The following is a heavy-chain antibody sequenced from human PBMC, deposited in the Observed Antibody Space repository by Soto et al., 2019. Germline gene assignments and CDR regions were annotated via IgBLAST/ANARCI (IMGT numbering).Heavy chain of an antibody. V-gene: IGHV1-3*01. CDR2: INAGNGNT. CDR3: AKKGRDRYYYYMDV. Sequence: ASVKVSCKASGYTFTSYAMHWVRQAPGQRLEWMGWINAGNGNTKYSQKFQGRVTMTRDTSTSTVYMELSSLRSEDTAVYYCAKKGRDRYYYYMDVWGKGTTVTVSS. J-gene: IGHJ6*03. CDR1: GYTFTSYA.